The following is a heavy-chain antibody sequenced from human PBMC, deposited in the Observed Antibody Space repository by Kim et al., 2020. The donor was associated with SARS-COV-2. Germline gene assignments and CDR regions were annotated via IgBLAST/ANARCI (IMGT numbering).Heavy chain of an antibody. J-gene: IGHJ4*02. CDR3: ARRQKQKMYYDFWSGYYSPFDY. CDR2: IYYSGST. Sequence: SETLSLTCTVSGGSISSSSYYWGWIRQPPGKGLEWIGSIYYSGSTYYNPSLKSRVTISVDTSKNQFSLKLSSVTAADTAVYYCARRQKQKMYYDFWSGYYSPFDYWGQGTLVTVSS. D-gene: IGHD3-3*01. CDR1: GGSISSSSYY. V-gene: IGHV4-39*01.